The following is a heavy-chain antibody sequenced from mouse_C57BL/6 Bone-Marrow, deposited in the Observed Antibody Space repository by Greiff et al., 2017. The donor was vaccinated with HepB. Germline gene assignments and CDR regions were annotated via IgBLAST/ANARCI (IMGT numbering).Heavy chain of an antibody. V-gene: IGHV2-5*01. CDR2: IWRGGST. Sequence: VQMQQSGPGLVQPSQSLSITCTVSGFSLTSYGLHWVRQSPGKGLEWLGVIWRGGSTDYNAAFMSRLSITKDNSKSQVFFKMTSLQADDTAIYYCAKESSYWYFDVWGTGTTVTVSS. CDR3: AKESSYWYFDV. D-gene: IGHD1-3*01. CDR1: GFSLTSYG. J-gene: IGHJ1*03.